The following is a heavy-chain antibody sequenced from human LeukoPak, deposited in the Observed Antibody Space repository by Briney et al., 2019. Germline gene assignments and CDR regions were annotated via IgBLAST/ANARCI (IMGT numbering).Heavy chain of an antibody. D-gene: IGHD2-15*01. V-gene: IGHV1-2*02. Sequence: ASVKVSCKASGYTFTGYYIHWVRQAPGQGLEWMGWINPNSGGTNYAQKFQGRVTMTRDTSISTAYMDLSRLRSDDTAVFYCARDLIGYCSGASCPHWGQGTLATVSS. CDR1: GYTFTGYY. J-gene: IGHJ4*02. CDR2: INPNSGGT. CDR3: ARDLIGYCSGASCPH.